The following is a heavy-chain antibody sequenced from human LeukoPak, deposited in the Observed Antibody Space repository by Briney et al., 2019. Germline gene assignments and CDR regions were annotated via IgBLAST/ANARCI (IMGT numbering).Heavy chain of an antibody. V-gene: IGHV4-4*07. CDR1: GGSISSYY. Sequence: SETLSLTCTVSGGSISSYYWSWIRRPAGKGLEWIGRIYTSGSTNYNPSLKSRVTMSVDTSKNQFSLKLSSVTAADTAVYYCARHRWGHCRSTSWYEYYYYGMDVWGQGTTVTVSS. CDR2: IYTSGST. J-gene: IGHJ6*02. D-gene: IGHD2-2*01. CDR3: ARHRWGHCRSTSWYEYYYYGMDV.